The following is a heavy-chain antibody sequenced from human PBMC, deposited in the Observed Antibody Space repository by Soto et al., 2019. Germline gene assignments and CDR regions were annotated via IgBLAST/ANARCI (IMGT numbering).Heavy chain of an antibody. CDR3: CSSQTPTSFDY. J-gene: IGHJ4*02. CDR1: GYTFTNYG. V-gene: IGHV1-18*04. CDR2: INTYNGNT. D-gene: IGHD2-15*01. Sequence: QVQLVQSETEVKKPGASGKVSCKASGYTFTNYGISWVRQAPGQGLELMGWINTYNGNTKYPPKFQGRVTMTADTSPSTADMDLRSLRYDDTAVYYCCSSQTPTSFDYWGQGTLVTVYS.